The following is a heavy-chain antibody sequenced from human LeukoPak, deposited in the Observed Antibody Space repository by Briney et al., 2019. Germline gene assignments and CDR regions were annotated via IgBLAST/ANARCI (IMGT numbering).Heavy chain of an antibody. Sequence: PSETLSLTCTVSGGPVSSSSCYWGWVRQSPEKGLECIGTIYYAGDTYYNPSLESRLTISVDTSKNQFSLKLRSVTAADTAVYYCATWDSGRYSQIDNWGQGTLVTVSS. J-gene: IGHJ4*02. D-gene: IGHD1-26*01. CDR2: IYYAGDT. CDR3: ATWDSGRYSQIDN. CDR1: GGPVSSSSCY. V-gene: IGHV4-39*01.